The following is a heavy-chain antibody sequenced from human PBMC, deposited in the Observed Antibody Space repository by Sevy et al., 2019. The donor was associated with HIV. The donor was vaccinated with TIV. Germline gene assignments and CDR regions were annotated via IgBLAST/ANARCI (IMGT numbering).Heavy chain of an antibody. V-gene: IGHV3-49*03. D-gene: IGHD5-18*01. CDR1: GFTFSDYY. CDR2: MRSKAFAGTT. Sequence: GGSLRLSCAASGFTFSDYYMSWIRQAPGKGLEWVGFMRSKAFAGTTEYAASVKGRFTISTDDSKASAHLQMNSLGTEDTGVYYCIRSRLLGYTAMVPDYWGQGTLVTVSS. CDR3: IRSRLLGYTAMVPDY. J-gene: IGHJ4*02.